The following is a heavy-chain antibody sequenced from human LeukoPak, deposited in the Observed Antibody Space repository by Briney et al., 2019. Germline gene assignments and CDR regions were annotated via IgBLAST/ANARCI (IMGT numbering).Heavy chain of an antibody. CDR1: GFTFSSYS. CDR2: ISSSSSTI. J-gene: IGHJ4*02. Sequence: GGSLRLSCAASGFTFSSYSMNWVRQAPGKGLEWVSYISSSSSTIYYADSVKGRFTISRDNAKNSLYLQMNSLRAEDTAVYYCAGNSGSYWPDYWGQGTLVTVSS. V-gene: IGHV3-48*04. CDR3: AGNSGSYWPDY. D-gene: IGHD1-26*01.